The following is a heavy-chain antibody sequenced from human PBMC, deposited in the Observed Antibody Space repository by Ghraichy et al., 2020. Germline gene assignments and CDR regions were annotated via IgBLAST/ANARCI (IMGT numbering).Heavy chain of an antibody. CDR2: IKQDGSEK. D-gene: IGHD1-26*01. CDR1: GFTFSSYW. V-gene: IGHV3-7*01. J-gene: IGHJ5*02. Sequence: GGSLRLSCAASGFTFSSYWMSWVRQAPGKGLEWVANIKQDGSEKYYVDSVKGRFTISLDNAKNSLYLQMNSLRAEDTAVYYCAREWGGEWELPYNWFGPWGQGTLVTVSS. CDR3: AREWGGEWELPYNWFGP.